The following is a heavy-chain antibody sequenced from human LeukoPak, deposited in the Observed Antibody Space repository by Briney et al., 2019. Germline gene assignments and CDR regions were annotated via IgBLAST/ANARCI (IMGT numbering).Heavy chain of an antibody. V-gene: IGHV4-39*07. Sequence: SETLSLTCTVSGGSISSGGYYWSWIRQHPGKGLEWIGGINHSGGTNYNSSLKSRVTISLDTSKNQFSLKLSSVTAADTAVYYCARDRGDYGDPGVDYWGQGTLVTVSS. CDR3: ARDRGDYGDPGVDY. CDR2: INHSGGT. CDR1: GGSISSGGYY. D-gene: IGHD4-17*01. J-gene: IGHJ4*02.